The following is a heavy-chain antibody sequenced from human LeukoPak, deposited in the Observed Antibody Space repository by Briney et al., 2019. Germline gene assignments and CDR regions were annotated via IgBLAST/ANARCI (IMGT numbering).Heavy chain of an antibody. J-gene: IGHJ4*02. CDR2: IKQDGSER. CDR1: GFPLSNYW. V-gene: IGHV3-7*01. Sequence: GGSLRLSCAASGFPLSNYWMSWVRQAPGKGLEWVANIKQDGSERYYVDSVKGRFAISRDNAENSLYLQMNSLRAEDTAVYYCARRGDYDFWSGYYPKYFDYWGQGTLVTVSS. CDR3: ARRGDYDFWSGYYPKYFDY. D-gene: IGHD3-3*01.